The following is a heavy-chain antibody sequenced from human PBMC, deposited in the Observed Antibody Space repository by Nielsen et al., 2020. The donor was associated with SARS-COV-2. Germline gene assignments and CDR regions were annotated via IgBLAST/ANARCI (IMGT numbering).Heavy chain of an antibody. CDR3: ATAGTEGFYY. CDR1: GFTFDDYA. CDR2: ISWNSGSI. Sequence: LRLSCAASGFTFDDYAMHWVRQAPGKGLEWVSGISWNSGSIGYADSVKGRFTISRDNAKNSLYLQMNSLRAEDTALYYCATAGTEGFYYWGQGTLVTVSS. J-gene: IGHJ4*02. V-gene: IGHV3-9*01. D-gene: IGHD6-13*01.